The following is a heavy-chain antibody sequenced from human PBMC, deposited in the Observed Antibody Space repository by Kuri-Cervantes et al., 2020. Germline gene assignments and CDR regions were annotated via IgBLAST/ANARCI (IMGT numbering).Heavy chain of an antibody. CDR2: ISSSSSYI. CDR3: ARGRGYYGSGIWFDP. V-gene: IGHV3-21*01. CDR1: GFTLSSYS. J-gene: IGHJ5*02. D-gene: IGHD3-10*01. Sequence: GGSLRLSCAASGFTLSSYSMNWVRQAPGKGLEWVSSISSSSSYIYYADSVKGRFTISRDNAKNSLYLQMNSLRAEDTAVYYCARGRGYYGSGIWFDPWGQGTLVTVSS.